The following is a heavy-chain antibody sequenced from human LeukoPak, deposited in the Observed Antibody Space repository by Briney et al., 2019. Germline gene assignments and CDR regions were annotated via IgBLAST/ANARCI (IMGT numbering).Heavy chain of an antibody. Sequence: PGGPLRLSCAASGFTFSDHYMDWVRQAPGKGLEWVGRIKSKSDGGTTDYAEPVNGKFTISRYDSKNTLYLQMNSLKIEGTAVYDCTSVGIHSVRVTVFYSDNWGQGTLVTVSS. CDR3: TSVGIHSVRVTVFYSDN. CDR2: IKSKSDGGTT. J-gene: IGHJ4*02. CDR1: GFTFSDHY. D-gene: IGHD2-21*02. V-gene: IGHV3-15*01.